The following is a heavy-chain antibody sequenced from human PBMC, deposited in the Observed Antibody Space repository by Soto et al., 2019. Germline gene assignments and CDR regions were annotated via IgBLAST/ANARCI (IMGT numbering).Heavy chain of an antibody. Sequence: SETLSLTCNVSGGYIIIGVYYWSWIRKHPGKGLEWIGYIYYSGSTNYNPSLKSRVTISVDTSKNQFSLKLSSVTAADTAVYYCAGGLGGSGWLPNWGQGTLVTVSS. CDR2: IYYSGST. CDR3: AGGLGGSGWLPN. J-gene: IGHJ4*02. V-gene: IGHV4-61*08. D-gene: IGHD6-19*01. CDR1: GGYIIIGVYY.